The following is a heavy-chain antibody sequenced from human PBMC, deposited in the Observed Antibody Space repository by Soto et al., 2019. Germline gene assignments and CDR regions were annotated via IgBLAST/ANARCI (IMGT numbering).Heavy chain of an antibody. V-gene: IGHV6-1*01. CDR3: ARAEEYYGSGSYDGVSSRYYYYMDV. D-gene: IGHD3-10*01. J-gene: IGHJ6*03. CDR2: TYYRSKWYD. Sequence: PSQTLSLTCAISGDSVSSNSAAWNWIRQSPSRGLEWLGRTYYRSKWYDDYAVSVKSRITINPDTSKNQFSLQLNSVTPEDTAVYYCARAEEYYGSGSYDGVSSRYYYYMDVWGKGTTVTVSS. CDR1: GDSVSSNSAA.